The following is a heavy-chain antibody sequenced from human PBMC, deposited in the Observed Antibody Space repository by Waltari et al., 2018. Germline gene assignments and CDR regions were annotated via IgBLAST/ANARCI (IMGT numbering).Heavy chain of an antibody. V-gene: IGHV3-30-3*01. CDR2: VSFDENIS. D-gene: IGHD2-2*01. CDR3: ARDPRGDASFYYHMDV. J-gene: IGHJ6*03. Sequence: QGQLVESGGGVVQPGWSLRLSCEVSGFSFRTYPMHWVRQAPGKGLEWVAVVSFDENISYYADSVKGRFTISRDNSESTLYLQMNSLRAEDTAVYFCARDPRGDASFYYHMDVWGRGTTVTVSS. CDR1: GFSFRTYP.